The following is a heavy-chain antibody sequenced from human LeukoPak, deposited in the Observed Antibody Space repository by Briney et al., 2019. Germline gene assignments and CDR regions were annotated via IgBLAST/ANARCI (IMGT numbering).Heavy chain of an antibody. CDR2: VSHDGDT. CDR3: ARRALDYDDVAYFYARCSDV. D-gene: IGHD4-17*01. J-gene: IGHJ6*02. V-gene: IGHV4-34*01. CDR1: GMSLSDYY. Sequence: SETLSLTCGVSGMSLSDYYWTWIRQSPGKGLEWIGEVSHDGDTNYNPSLKSRVSISVDTSNDQFSLKLSSVTAADTGAYYCARRALDYDDVAYFYARCSDVWGQGIKVTVS.